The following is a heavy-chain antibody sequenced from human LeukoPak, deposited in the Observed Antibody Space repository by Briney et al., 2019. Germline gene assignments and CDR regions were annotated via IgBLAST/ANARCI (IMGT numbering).Heavy chain of an antibody. CDR2: ISTTSSII. D-gene: IGHD3-10*01. Sequence: GGSLRLSCVASGFTFSSYSLNWVRQAPGKRLEWVSYISTTSSIIYYADSVKGRFTISRDNAKNSLYLQMNSLRAEDTAVYYCARDLTMVRGKYYFDYWGQGTLVTVSS. CDR1: GFTFSSYS. CDR3: ARDLTMVRGKYYFDY. V-gene: IGHV3-48*01. J-gene: IGHJ4*02.